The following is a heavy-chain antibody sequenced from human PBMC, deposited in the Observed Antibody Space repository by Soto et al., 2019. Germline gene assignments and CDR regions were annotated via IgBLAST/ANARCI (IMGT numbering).Heavy chain of an antibody. V-gene: IGHV4-30-4*01. CDR3: ATLRSRWNIDY. CDR2: AYYSGTT. Sequence: QVQLQESGPGLVKPSQTLSLTCIVSGGSINSDDHYWSWIRQPPGKGLEWIGYAYYSGTTHSNPSLKSRLFISLDTSKNQLSLQLTSVTAADTAVYYCATLRSRWNIDYWGQGTLVTVSS. D-gene: IGHD6-13*01. CDR1: GGSINSDDHY. J-gene: IGHJ4*02.